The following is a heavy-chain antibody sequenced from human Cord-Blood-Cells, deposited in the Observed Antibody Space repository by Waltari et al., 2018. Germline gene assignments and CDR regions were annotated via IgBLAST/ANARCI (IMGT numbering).Heavy chain of an antibody. V-gene: IGHV3-21*01. D-gene: IGHD1-26*01. CDR3: ARDGTPGEWELLKWFDP. J-gene: IGHJ5*02. Sequence: EVQLVESGGGLVKPGGSLRLSCAASGFTFSSYSMNWVRQAPGKGLEWVSSISSSSSYIYYADSGKGRFTISRDNAKNSLYLQMNSLVAEDTAVYYCARDGTPGEWELLKWFDPWGQGTLVTVSS. CDR1: GFTFSSYS. CDR2: ISSSSSYI.